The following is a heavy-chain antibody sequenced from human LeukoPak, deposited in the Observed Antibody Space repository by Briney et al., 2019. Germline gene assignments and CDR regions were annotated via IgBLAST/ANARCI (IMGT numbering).Heavy chain of an antibody. CDR3: AKEGPWFGEQIGY. Sequence: GGSLRLSCAASGFTFSAYWMHWVRQVPGKGLVWVSRINNDGTATFFADSVKGRFTISRDNAKNTLYLQMNSLRAEDTAVYYCAKEGPWFGEQIGYWGQGTLVTVSS. CDR2: INNDGTAT. J-gene: IGHJ4*02. D-gene: IGHD3-10*01. V-gene: IGHV3-74*01. CDR1: GFTFSAYW.